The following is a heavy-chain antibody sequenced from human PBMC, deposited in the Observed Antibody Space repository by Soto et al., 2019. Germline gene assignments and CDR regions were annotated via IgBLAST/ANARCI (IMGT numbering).Heavy chain of an antibody. Sequence: GASVKVSCKASGGTFSSYTISWVRQAPGQGLEWMGRIIPILGIANYAQKFQGRVTITADKSTSTAYMELSSLRSEDTAVYYCARARYCSGGSCYSGGPEFDYWGQGTLVTVSS. D-gene: IGHD2-15*01. CDR1: GGTFSSYT. V-gene: IGHV1-69*02. CDR3: ARARYCSGGSCYSGGPEFDY. J-gene: IGHJ4*02. CDR2: IIPILGIA.